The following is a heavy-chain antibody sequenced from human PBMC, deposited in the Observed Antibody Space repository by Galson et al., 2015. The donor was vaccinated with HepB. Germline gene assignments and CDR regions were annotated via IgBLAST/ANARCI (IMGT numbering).Heavy chain of an antibody. CDR3: AKDLESYVNYNFDY. J-gene: IGHJ4*02. CDR1: GFTFRSYG. Sequence: SLRLSCAASGFTFRSYGMHWVRQAPGKGLEWVAVISSDAVNKHYADSVKGRFTISRDNSKNTLYLQMNSLRAEDTAVYHCAKDLESYVNYNFDYWGQGTLITVSS. D-gene: IGHD1-7*01. CDR2: ISSDAVNK. V-gene: IGHV3-30*18.